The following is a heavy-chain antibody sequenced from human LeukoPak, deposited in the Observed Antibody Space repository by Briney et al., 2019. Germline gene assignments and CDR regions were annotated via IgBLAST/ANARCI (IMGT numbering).Heavy chain of an antibody. J-gene: IGHJ4*02. CDR1: GGSFSGYY. D-gene: IGHD6-25*01. V-gene: IGHV4-34*01. CDR3: ARHTSGSSLDY. CDR2: IHYSGST. Sequence: SETLSLTCAVYGGSFSGYYWSWIRRPPGKGLEWIATIHYSGSTNYNPSLKSRVTISVDTSKNQFSLKLSSVTAADTAVYYCARHTSGSSLDYWGQGTLVTVSS.